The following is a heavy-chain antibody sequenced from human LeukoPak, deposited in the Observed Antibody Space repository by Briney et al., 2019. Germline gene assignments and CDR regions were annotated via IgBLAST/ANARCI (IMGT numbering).Heavy chain of an antibody. CDR1: GGTFSSYA. CDR2: IIPIFGTA. J-gene: IGHJ4*02. D-gene: IGHD3-10*01. CDR3: ARENGRGVISPYFDL. V-gene: IGHV1-69*13. Sequence: GASVKVSCKASGGTFSSYAISWVRQAPGQGLEWMGGIIPIFGTANYAQKFQGRVTITADESTSTAYMELSSLRSEDTAVYYCARENGRGVISPYFDLWGQGTLVTVSS.